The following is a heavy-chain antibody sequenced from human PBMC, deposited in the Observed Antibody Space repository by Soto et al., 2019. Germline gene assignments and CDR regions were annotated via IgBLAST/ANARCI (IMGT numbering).Heavy chain of an antibody. D-gene: IGHD3-22*01. Sequence: ASVKVSCKASGYTFTSYGISWVRQAPGQGLEWMGWIGAYNGNTNYAQKLQGRVTMTTDTSTSTAYMELRSLRSDDTAVYYCAREGWSYYDSSGYYLSYYFDYWGQGTLVTVSS. CDR1: GYTFTSYG. CDR3: AREGWSYYDSSGYYLSYYFDY. J-gene: IGHJ4*02. V-gene: IGHV1-18*01. CDR2: IGAYNGNT.